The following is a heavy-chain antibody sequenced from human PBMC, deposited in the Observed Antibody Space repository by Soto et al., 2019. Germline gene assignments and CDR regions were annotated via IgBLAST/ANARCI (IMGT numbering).Heavy chain of an antibody. CDR2: IKSNDDGGTT. V-gene: IGHV3-15*07. Sequence: PGGSLRLSCAASGFIFSNVWMNWVRQAPGKGLEWVGLIKSNDDGGTTGYAAPVQGRFSISRDDSKNTLFLEMNSLEPDYTAVYYCRTDTAMTNFYHWAQRTLVTVSS. J-gene: IGHJ5*02. CDR1: GFIFSNVW. D-gene: IGHD2-2*01. CDR3: RTDTAMTNFYH.